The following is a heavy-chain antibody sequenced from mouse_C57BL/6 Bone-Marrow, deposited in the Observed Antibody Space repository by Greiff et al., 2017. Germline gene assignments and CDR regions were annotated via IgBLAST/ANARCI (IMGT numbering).Heavy chain of an antibody. V-gene: IGHV1-69*01. Sequence: QVQLKQPGAELVMPGASVKLSCKASGYTFTSYWMHWVKQRPGQGLEWIGEIDPSDSYTNYNQKFKGKSTLTVDKSSSTAYMQLSSLTSEDSAVXYCARDYSNYFYAMDYWGQGTSVTVSS. CDR1: GYTFTSYW. CDR3: ARDYSNYFYAMDY. J-gene: IGHJ4*01. CDR2: IDPSDSYT. D-gene: IGHD2-5*01.